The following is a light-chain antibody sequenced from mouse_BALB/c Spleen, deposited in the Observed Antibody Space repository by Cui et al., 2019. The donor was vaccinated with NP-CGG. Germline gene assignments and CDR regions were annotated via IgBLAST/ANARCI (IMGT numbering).Light chain of an antibody. CDR1: TGAVTTNNY. CDR3: ALWYSNHWV. CDR2: GNH. V-gene: IGLV1*01. J-gene: IGLJ1*01. Sequence: QAVVTQESALTTSPGETVTLTCRSSTGAVTTNNYANWVQEKPDHLFTGLIGGNHHRAPGFPARFSGSPIGDKAALTITGAQTEDEAIYFCALWYSNHWVFGGGTKLTVL.